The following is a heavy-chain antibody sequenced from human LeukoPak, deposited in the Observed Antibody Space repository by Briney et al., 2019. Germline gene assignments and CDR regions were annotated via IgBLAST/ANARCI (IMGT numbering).Heavy chain of an antibody. D-gene: IGHD2-21*02. J-gene: IGHJ5*02. CDR1: GGSISSGSYY. CDR3: ARDPAYCGGDCYSGWFDP. Sequence: SETLSLTCTVSGGSISSGSYYWSWIRQPAGKGLEWIGRIYTSGSTNYNPSLKSRVTISVDTSKNQFSLKLSSVTAADTAVYYCARDPAYCGGDCYSGWFDPWGQGTLVTVSS. CDR2: IYTSGST. V-gene: IGHV4-61*02.